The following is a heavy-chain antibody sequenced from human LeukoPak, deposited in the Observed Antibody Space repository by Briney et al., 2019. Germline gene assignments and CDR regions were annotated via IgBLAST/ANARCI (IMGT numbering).Heavy chain of an antibody. CDR3: AKGDFWNGLGEYFLY. V-gene: IGHV3-30*02. CDR2: IRYDGSNK. D-gene: IGHD3-3*01. CDR1: GFTFSSYG. J-gene: IGHJ1*01. Sequence: GGSLRLSCAASGFTFSSYGMHWVRQAPGKGLEWVAFIRYDGSNKYYADSVKGRFTTSRDNSKNTLYLQMNSLRAEDTAVYYCAKGDFWNGLGEYFLYWGQGTLVTVSS.